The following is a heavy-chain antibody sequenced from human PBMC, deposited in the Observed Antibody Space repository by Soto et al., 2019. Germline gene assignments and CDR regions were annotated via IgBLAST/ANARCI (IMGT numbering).Heavy chain of an antibody. J-gene: IGHJ4*02. D-gene: IGHD1-26*01. CDR2: ISGSGGST. Sequence: LRLSCAASGFTFSSYAMSWVRQAPGKGLEWVSAISGSGGSTYYADSVKGRFTISRDNSKNTLYLQMNSLRAEDTAVYYCAKVPYSGSYLIFDYWGQGTLVTVSS. CDR3: AKVPYSGSYLIFDY. CDR1: GFTFSSYA. V-gene: IGHV3-23*01.